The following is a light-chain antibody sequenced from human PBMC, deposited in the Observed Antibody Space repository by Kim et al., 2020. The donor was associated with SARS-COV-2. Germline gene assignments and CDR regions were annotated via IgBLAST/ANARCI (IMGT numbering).Light chain of an antibody. J-gene: IGLJ2*01. CDR2: RNN. Sequence: HNDTLSCTGKSNNVRTTGAACRQQHQRHPPKLLSYRNNNRPSGISKRLSASRSGNTASLTITGLQPEDEADYYCSAWDSSLSAVVFGGGTQLTVL. V-gene: IGLV10-54*01. CDR3: SAWDSSLSAVV. CDR1: SNNVRTTG.